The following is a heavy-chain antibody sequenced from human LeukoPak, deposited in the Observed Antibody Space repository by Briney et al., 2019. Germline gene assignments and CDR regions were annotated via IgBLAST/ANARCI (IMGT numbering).Heavy chain of an antibody. Sequence: PGGSPRLSCAASGFTFSSYAMSWVRQAPGKGLEWVSAISGSGGSTYYADSVKGRFTISRDNSKNTLYLQMNSLRAEDTAVYYCARDGVYYYDSSGDLYYYYGMDVWGQGTTVTVSS. J-gene: IGHJ6*02. CDR2: ISGSGGST. V-gene: IGHV3-23*01. CDR1: GFTFSSYA. CDR3: ARDGVYYYDSSGDLYYYYGMDV. D-gene: IGHD3-22*01.